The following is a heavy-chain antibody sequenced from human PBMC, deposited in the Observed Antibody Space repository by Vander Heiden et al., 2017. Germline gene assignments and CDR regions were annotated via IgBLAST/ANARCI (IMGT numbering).Heavy chain of an antibody. V-gene: IGHV3-53*01. CDR3: ARVPSPISGMDV. CDR2: IYSDGST. Sequence: EVQVVESGGGLIQPGGSLSLSCAASAFTASVNFMSWVRQAPGKGLEWVSVIYSDGSTFFADSVKGRFTISRDNSKNTVFLQMNSLRAEDTAVYYCARVPSPISGMDVWGQGTTVIVSS. D-gene: IGHD3-3*02. CDR1: AFTASVNF. J-gene: IGHJ6*02.